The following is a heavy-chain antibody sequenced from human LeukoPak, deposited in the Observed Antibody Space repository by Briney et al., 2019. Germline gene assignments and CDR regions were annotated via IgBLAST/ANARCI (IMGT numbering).Heavy chain of an antibody. Sequence: SQTLSLTCTVSGGSISSGGYYWSRIRQHPGKGLEWIGYIYYSGSTYYNPSLKSRVTISVDTSKNQFSLKLSSVTAADTAVYYCARTSTPGGWFDPWGQGTLVTVSS. D-gene: IGHD2-2*01. CDR2: IYYSGST. CDR1: GGSISSGGYY. V-gene: IGHV4-31*03. J-gene: IGHJ5*02. CDR3: ARTSTPGGWFDP.